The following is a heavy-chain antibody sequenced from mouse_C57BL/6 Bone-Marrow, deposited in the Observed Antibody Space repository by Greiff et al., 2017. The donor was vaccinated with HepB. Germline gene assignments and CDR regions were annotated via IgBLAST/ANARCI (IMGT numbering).Heavy chain of an antibody. V-gene: IGHV5-17*01. CDR1: GFTFSDYG. CDR3: ARISNAY. J-gene: IGHJ3*01. D-gene: IGHD2-5*01. CDR2: ISSDSSTI. Sequence: EVKLMESGGGLVKPGGSLKLSCAASGFTFSDYGMHWVRQAPEKGLEWVAYISSDSSTIYYADTVKGRFTISRDNAKNTLFLQMTSLRSEDTAMYYCARISNAYWGQGTLVTVSA.